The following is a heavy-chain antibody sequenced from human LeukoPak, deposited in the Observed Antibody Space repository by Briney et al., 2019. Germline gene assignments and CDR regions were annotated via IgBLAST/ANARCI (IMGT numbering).Heavy chain of an antibody. J-gene: IGHJ4*02. CDR3: ARAFRYSTSARTFDY. CDR2: ITWSGGST. Sequence: PGGSLRLSCAASGFPFDDYGMSWVRHAPGKGLEWVSDITWSGGSTGYADSVKGRFTISRDSARDSLYLQMNNLRAEDTAFYYCARAFRYSTSARTFDYWGQGTLVTVSS. V-gene: IGHV3-20*04. CDR1: GFPFDDYG. D-gene: IGHD6-6*01.